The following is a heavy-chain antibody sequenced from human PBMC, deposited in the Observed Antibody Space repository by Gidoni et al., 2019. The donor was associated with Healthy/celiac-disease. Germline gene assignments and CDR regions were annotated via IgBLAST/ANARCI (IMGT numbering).Heavy chain of an antibody. CDR2: IYSGGST. CDR1: GFTVSSNY. V-gene: IGHV3-66*01. J-gene: IGHJ3*02. Sequence: EVQLVESGGGFVQPGGSLRLSCASSGFTVSSNYMSWVRQAPGKGLEWVSVIYSGGSTYYADSVKGRFTISRDNSKNTLYLQMNSLRAEDTAVYYCARAPIQDAFDIWGQGTMVTVSS. CDR3: ARAPIQDAFDI. D-gene: IGHD2-21*01.